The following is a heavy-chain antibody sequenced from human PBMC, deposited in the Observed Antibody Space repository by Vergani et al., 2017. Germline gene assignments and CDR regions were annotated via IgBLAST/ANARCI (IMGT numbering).Heavy chain of an antibody. D-gene: IGHD2-21*01. CDR2: IHYSENT. J-gene: IGHJ3*01. Sequence: QVQLQESGPGLVKSSETLSLTCSVSFDSIRNLYCYWIRQPPGKGLEWIGSIHYSENTNYNPSLKTRVTISVDTSKNQFSLTLTSVTAADTAVYYCARDGGEYDKDALDVWGQGTKVTVTS. CDR3: ARDGGEYDKDALDV. CDR1: FDSIRNLY. V-gene: IGHV4-59*11.